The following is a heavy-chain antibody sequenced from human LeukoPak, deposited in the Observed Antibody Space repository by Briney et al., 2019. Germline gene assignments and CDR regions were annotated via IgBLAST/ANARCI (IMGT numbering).Heavy chain of an antibody. V-gene: IGHV3-30-3*01. CDR1: GFTFSSYA. J-gene: IGHJ4*02. D-gene: IGHD3-10*01. CDR2: ISYDGGNK. CDR3: AAYTAGGSTVY. Sequence: GGSLRLSCAASGFTFSSYAMHWVRQAPGKGLEWVAVISYDGGNKYYADSVKGRFTISRDNSKNTLYLQMNSLRAEDTAVYYCAAYTAGGSTVYWGQGTLVTVSS.